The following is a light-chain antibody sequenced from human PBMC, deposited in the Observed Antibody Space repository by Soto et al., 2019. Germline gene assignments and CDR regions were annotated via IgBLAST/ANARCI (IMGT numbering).Light chain of an antibody. CDR1: QNVLSD. Sequence: EILLTQSPATLSVSPGETATLSCRASQNVLSDLAWYQQKPGQAPRLLVYGATTRATDAPAKFRGRVSGTEFSLTISSLQSEDSATYYCQQYRSWPRTFGQGSKVEI. CDR2: GAT. J-gene: IGKJ1*01. V-gene: IGKV3-15*01. CDR3: QQYRSWPRT.